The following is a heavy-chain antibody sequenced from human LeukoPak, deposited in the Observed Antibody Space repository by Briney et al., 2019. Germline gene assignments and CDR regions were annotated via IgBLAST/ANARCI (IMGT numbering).Heavy chain of an antibody. J-gene: IGHJ4*02. V-gene: IGHV3-23*01. Sequence: GGTLRLSCAASGFTLSSYGLSGVRQAPAKGREGVSAISGSGCSTYHADSVQGRFTIARANSKPTLYLQMNSLRAEDTAVYYCAGDLQMVYASYYFDYWGQGTLVTVSS. D-gene: IGHD2-8*01. CDR1: GFTLSSYG. CDR2: ISGSGCST. CDR3: AGDLQMVYASYYFDY.